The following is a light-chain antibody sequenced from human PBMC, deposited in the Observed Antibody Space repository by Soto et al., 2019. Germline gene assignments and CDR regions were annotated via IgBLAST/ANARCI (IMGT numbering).Light chain of an antibody. CDR1: QNLGTLY. Sequence: EIVLTQSPCTRALSPGERGTLSCRASQNLGTLYLAWFQQKPGQAPSLLTYGASSRATDVPDRFSASGSGTDFALTISRLEPEDVAVYYCQQYISSPLTFGGGTKVDIK. V-gene: IGKV3-20*01. CDR3: QQYISSPLT. J-gene: IGKJ4*01. CDR2: GAS.